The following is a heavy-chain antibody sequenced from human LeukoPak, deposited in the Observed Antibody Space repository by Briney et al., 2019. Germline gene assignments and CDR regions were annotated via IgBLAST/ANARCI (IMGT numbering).Heavy chain of an antibody. Sequence: SETLSLTCTVSGGSISSYYWSWIRQPAGKGLEWIGRIYTSGSTNYNPSLKSRVTMSVDTSKNQFSLRLNSVTAADTAMYYCAKRGGYGLIDYWGQGTLVTVSS. CDR2: IYTSGST. V-gene: IGHV4-4*07. CDR3: AKRGGYGLIDY. CDR1: GGSISSYY. D-gene: IGHD5-12*01. J-gene: IGHJ4*02.